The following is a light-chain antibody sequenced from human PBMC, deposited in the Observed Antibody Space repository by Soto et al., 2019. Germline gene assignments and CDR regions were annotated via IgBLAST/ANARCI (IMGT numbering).Light chain of an antibody. CDR2: DAS. CDR3: LQRSGWPWT. V-gene: IGKV3-11*01. Sequence: EIVLTQSPATLSLSPGERATLSCSASQSVSSYLAWYQQKPGQAPRLLIYDASNRATDIPARFSGSGSGTDVTLTISSLEPEDFAVYYCLQRSGWPWTFGQGTKVEIK. CDR1: QSVSSY. J-gene: IGKJ1*01.